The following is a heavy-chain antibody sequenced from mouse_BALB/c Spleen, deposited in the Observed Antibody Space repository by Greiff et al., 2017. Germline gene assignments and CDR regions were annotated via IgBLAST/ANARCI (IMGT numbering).Heavy chain of an antibody. CDR2: ISSGSSTI. Sequence: EVKLMESGGGLVQPGGSRKLSCAASGFTFSSFGMHWVRQAPEKGLEWVAYISSGSSTIYYADTVKGRFTISRDNPKNTLFLQMTSLRSEDTAMYYCARSSVRGAMDYWGQGTSVTVSS. CDR1: GFTFSSFG. D-gene: IGHD6-1*01. CDR3: ARSSVRGAMDY. J-gene: IGHJ4*01. V-gene: IGHV5-17*02.